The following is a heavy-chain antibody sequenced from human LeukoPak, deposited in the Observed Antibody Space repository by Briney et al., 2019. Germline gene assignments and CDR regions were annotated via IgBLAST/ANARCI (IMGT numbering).Heavy chain of an antibody. CDR1: GFTFSSYG. Sequence: GRSLRLSRAASGFTFSSYGMHWVRQAPGKGLEWVTFISYDGSNKYYADSVKGRFTISRDNSKNTLYLQMNSLRAEDTAVYYCAGGPYYFDYWGQGTLVTVSS. V-gene: IGHV3-30*03. CDR2: ISYDGSNK. CDR3: AGGPYYFDY. J-gene: IGHJ4*02.